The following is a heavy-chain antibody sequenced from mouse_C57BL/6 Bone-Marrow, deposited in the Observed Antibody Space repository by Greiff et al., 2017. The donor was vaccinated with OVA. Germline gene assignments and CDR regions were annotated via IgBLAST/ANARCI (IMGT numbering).Heavy chain of an antibody. CDR2: IDPANGNT. CDR1: GFNIKNTY. Sequence: EVMLVESVAELVRPGASVKLSCTASGFNIKNTYMHWVKQRPEQGLEWIGRIDPANGNTKYAPKFQGKATITADTSSNTAYLQLSSLTSEDTAIYYGARTGRGDYYAMDYWGQGTSVTVSS. V-gene: IGHV14-3*01. D-gene: IGHD4-1*01. J-gene: IGHJ4*01. CDR3: ARTGRGDYYAMDY.